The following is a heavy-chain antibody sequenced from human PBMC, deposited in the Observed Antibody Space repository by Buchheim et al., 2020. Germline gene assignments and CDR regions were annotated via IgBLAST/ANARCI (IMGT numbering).Heavy chain of an antibody. CDR2: ISYDGSNK. J-gene: IGHJ6*02. V-gene: IGHV3-30*18. Sequence: QVQLVESGGGVVQPGRSLRLSCAASGFTFSSYGMHWVRQAPGKGLEWVAVISYDGSNKYYADSVKGRFTISRDNSKNKLYLQMNSLRAEDTAVYYCAKDRSGLGAYYYGMDVWGQGTT. D-gene: IGHD3-16*01. CDR3: AKDRSGLGAYYYGMDV. CDR1: GFTFSSYG.